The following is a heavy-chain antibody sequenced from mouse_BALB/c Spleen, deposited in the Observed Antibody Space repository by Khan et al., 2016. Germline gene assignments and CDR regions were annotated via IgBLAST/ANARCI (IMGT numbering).Heavy chain of an antibody. CDR1: GYSITSGYR. J-gene: IGHJ2*01. CDR3: ASPHYYGYDY. Sequence: EVQLQESGPDLVKPSQSLSLTCTVTGYSITSGYRWHWIRQFPGNKMEWMGYIHYSGNTDYNPSLKSRISITRDTSNNQFFLQLNSVTTEDTATYYCASPHYYGYDYWGRGTTLTVSS. CDR2: IHYSGNT. V-gene: IGHV3-1*02. D-gene: IGHD1-2*01.